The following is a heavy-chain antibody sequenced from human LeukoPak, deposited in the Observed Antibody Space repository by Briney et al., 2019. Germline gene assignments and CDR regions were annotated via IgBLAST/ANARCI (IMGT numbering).Heavy chain of an antibody. CDR1: GGSISSSSYY. CDR2: IYYSGST. J-gene: IGHJ4*02. CDR3: ARHLVNTAMVHFDY. V-gene: IGHV4-39*01. Sequence: PSETLSLTCTVSGGSISSSSYYWGWIRQPPGKGLEWIGSIYYSGSTYYNPSLKSRVTISVDTSKNQFSLKLSSVTAADTAVYYCARHLVNTAMVHFDYWGQGTLVTVSS. D-gene: IGHD5-18*01.